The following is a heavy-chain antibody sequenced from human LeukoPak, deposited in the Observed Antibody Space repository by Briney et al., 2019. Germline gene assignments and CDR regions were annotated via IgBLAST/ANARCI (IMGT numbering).Heavy chain of an antibody. Sequence: ASVKVSCKASGYTFTNYATHWMRQAPGQGLEWMGWINADSGNTKYSQKFQGRVTITRDTSASTAYMELSSLTSEDTTVYYCARGGELLYFDCWGQGTLVTVSS. V-gene: IGHV1-3*01. CDR2: INADSGNT. D-gene: IGHD3-10*01. CDR1: GYTFTNYA. J-gene: IGHJ4*02. CDR3: ARGGELLYFDC.